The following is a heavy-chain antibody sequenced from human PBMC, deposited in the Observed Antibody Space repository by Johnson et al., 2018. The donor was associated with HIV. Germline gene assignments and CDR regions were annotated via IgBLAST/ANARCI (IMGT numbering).Heavy chain of an antibody. V-gene: IGHV3-20*04. CDR1: GFTFDDYG. J-gene: IGHJ3*02. D-gene: IGHD6-6*01. CDR2: INWNGGRT. Sequence: VQLVESGGGLVKPGGSLRLSCATSGFTFDDYGMSWVRQAPGKGLEWVSDINWNGGRTGYADSVKGRFTISRENAKNMLYLQMNSLRAEDTAVYYCARDITAARPSAFDIWGQGTMVTVSS. CDR3: ARDITAARPSAFDI.